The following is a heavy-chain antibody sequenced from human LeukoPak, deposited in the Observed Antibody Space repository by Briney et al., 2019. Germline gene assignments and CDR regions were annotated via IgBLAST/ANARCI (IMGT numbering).Heavy chain of an antibody. D-gene: IGHD2-8*01. CDR2: IYHSGST. Sequence: PSEPLSLTCAVSGYSISSGYYWGWIRQPPGKGLEWIGSIYHSGSTYYNPSLKSRVTISVDTSKNQFSLKLSSVTAADTAVYYCARQGCTNGVCYGFDYWGQGTLVTVSS. J-gene: IGHJ4*02. CDR1: GYSISSGYY. CDR3: ARQGCTNGVCYGFDY. V-gene: IGHV4-38-2*01.